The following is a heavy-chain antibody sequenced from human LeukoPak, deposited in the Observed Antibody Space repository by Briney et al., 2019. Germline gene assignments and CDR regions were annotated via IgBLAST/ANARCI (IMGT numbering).Heavy chain of an antibody. CDR2: MNPNSGNT. CDR1: GYTFTSYD. CDR3: ARGPGYSSSWYFSWFDP. J-gene: IGHJ5*02. Sequence: GASVKVSCKASGYTFTSYDINWVRQATGQGLEWMGWMNPNSGNTGYAQKFQGRVTMTRNTSISTAYMELSSLRSEGTAVYYCARGPGYSSSWYFSWFDPWGQGTLVTVSS. D-gene: IGHD6-13*01. V-gene: IGHV1-8*01.